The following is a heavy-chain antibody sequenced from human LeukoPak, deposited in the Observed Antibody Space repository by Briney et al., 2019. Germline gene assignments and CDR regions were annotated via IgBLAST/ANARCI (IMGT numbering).Heavy chain of an antibody. CDR1: GFTFSDYY. J-gene: IGHJ4*02. V-gene: IGHV3-11*04. CDR2: ISSRSATI. Sequence: GGSLRLSSAASGFTFSDYYMSWIRQAPGKRLEWVSYISSRSATIYYADSVKGRFTISRDNAKNSLYLQMNSLRAEDTAVYYCARDPLSSSSFDLWGQGTLVTVSS. CDR3: ARDPLSSSSFDL. D-gene: IGHD6-13*01.